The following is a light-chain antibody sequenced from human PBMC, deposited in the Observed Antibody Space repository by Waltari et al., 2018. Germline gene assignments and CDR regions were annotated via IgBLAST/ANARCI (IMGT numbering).Light chain of an antibody. J-gene: IGLJ3*02. Sequence: QLVVTQSPSASASLGASVKLTCTLSSGHSNYAVAWHQQQPEKGPRYLMFVNSDGSHTKGAGIPDRFSGSSSGAERYLTISSLQSEDEADYYCQTWGTGIRVFGGGTKLTVL. V-gene: IGLV4-69*01. CDR3: QTWGTGIRV. CDR1: SGHSNYA. CDR2: VNSDGSH.